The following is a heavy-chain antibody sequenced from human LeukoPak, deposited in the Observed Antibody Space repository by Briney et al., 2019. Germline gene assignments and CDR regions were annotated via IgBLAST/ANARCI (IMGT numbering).Heavy chain of an antibody. CDR2: IRTSGEST. Sequence: PSGGSLRLSCAASGSTFSIYAMSWVRQAPGKGLEWVSVIRTSGESTYYADSVRGRFTISRDNSKNTLYLQMNSLRAEDTAVYYCARHYDNLWWYFDLWGRGTLVTVSS. CDR3: ARHYDNLWWYFDL. J-gene: IGHJ2*01. CDR1: GSTFSIYA. D-gene: IGHD3-22*01. V-gene: IGHV3-23*01.